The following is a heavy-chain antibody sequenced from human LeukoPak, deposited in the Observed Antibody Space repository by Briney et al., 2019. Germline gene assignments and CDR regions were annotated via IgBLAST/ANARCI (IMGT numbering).Heavy chain of an antibody. J-gene: IGHJ6*02. V-gene: IGHV3-48*02. CDR3: AREDRFGYNYANGLDI. Sequence: GGSVRLSCAASGFIFSNYNMNWVRQAPGKGLEWVSYISSSSSTIYNADSVRGRFTISRDNAKNSLYLQMNSLRDEDTAVYYCAREDRFGYNYANGLDIWGRGTTVTVSS. D-gene: IGHD1-1*01. CDR2: ISSSSSTI. CDR1: GFIFSNYN.